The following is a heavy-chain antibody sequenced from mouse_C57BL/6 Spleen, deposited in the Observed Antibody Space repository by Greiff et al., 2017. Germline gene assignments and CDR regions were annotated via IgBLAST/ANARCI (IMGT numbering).Heavy chain of an antibody. CDR2: ISNGGGST. CDR3: ARVGSSPGWFDV. Sequence: EVHLVESGGGLVQPGGSLKLSCAASGFTFSDYYMYWVRQTPEKRLEWVAYISNGGGSTYYPDTVKGRFTISRDNAKNTLYLQMSRLKSEDTAMYYCARVGSSPGWFDVWGTGTTGTVSS. J-gene: IGHJ1*03. CDR1: GFTFSDYY. V-gene: IGHV5-12*01. D-gene: IGHD1-1*01.